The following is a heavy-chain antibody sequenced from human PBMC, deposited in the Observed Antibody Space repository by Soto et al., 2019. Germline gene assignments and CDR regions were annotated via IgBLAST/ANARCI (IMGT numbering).Heavy chain of an antibody. CDR2: IYSSGNT. CDR1: GGSISSSF. J-gene: IGHJ4*02. CDR3: ARHKVYGDYHFDY. D-gene: IGHD4-17*01. Sequence: QVQLQESGPGLVKPSETLSLTCTVSGGSISSSFWNWVRQPPGKGLEWIGYIYSSGNTNYNPSLKSRVTMSVDTSKNQFSLKLSSVTAADTAVYYCARHKVYGDYHFDYWGQGTLVTVSS. V-gene: IGHV4-59*08.